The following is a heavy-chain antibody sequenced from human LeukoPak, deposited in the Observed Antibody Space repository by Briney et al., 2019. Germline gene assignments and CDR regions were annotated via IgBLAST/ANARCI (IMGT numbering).Heavy chain of an antibody. D-gene: IGHD6-13*01. Sequence: NPSETLSLTCAVYGGSFSGYYWSWIRQPPGKGLEWIGEINHSGSTNYNPSLKSRVTISVDTSKNQFSLKLSSVTAADTAVYYCARRSRAAAGTRAPYFDYWGQGTLVTVSS. V-gene: IGHV4-34*01. CDR2: INHSGST. CDR3: ARRSRAAAGTRAPYFDY. CDR1: GGSFSGYY. J-gene: IGHJ4*02.